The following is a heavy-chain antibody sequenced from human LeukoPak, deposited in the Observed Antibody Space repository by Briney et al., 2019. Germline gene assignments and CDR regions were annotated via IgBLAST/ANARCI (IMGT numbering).Heavy chain of an antibody. D-gene: IGHD6-6*01. Sequence: SVKVSCKASGGTFSSYAISWVRQAPGQGLEWMGGIIPIFGTANYAQKFQGRVTITTDESTSTAYLELSSLRSEDTAVYYCARARPSSSRSLYYYYMDVWGKGTTVTVSS. CDR1: GGTFSSYA. V-gene: IGHV1-69*05. CDR3: ARARPSSSRSLYYYYMDV. CDR2: IIPIFGTA. J-gene: IGHJ6*03.